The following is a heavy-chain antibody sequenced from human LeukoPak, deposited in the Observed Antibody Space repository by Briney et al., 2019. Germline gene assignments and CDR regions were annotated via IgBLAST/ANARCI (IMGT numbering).Heavy chain of an antibody. D-gene: IGHD2-2*01. Sequence: QSGGSLRLSCAASGFTFSSYEMNWVRQAPGKGLEWVSYISSSGSTIYYADSVKGRFTISRDNAKNSLYLQMNSLRAEDTAVYYCARADCSSTSCFPNNYYYGMDVWGKGTTVTVSS. CDR2: ISSSGSTI. J-gene: IGHJ6*04. V-gene: IGHV3-48*03. CDR1: GFTFSSYE. CDR3: ARADCSSTSCFPNNYYYGMDV.